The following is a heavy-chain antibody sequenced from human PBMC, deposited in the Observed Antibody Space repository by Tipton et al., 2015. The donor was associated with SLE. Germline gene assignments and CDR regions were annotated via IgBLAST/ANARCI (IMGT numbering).Heavy chain of an antibody. V-gene: IGHV4-4*07. CDR1: GGSTRNYY. Sequence: TLSLTCTVSGGSTRNYYACCFRQPAGKGLEWIGRIDTRGSTNSNPSLQSRDTMSVDTSKNQFSLKLSSVTAADTAVYYWARDHPVAGPFDSWGQGTLVTVSS. J-gene: IGHJ4*02. D-gene: IGHD6-19*01. CDR2: IDTRGST. CDR3: ARDHPVAGPFDS.